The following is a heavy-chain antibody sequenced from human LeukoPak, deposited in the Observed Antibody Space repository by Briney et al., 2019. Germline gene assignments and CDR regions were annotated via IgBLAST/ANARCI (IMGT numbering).Heavy chain of an antibody. J-gene: IGHJ3*02. CDR3: ASSHTPIAYYYDSSGYPDAFDI. CDR1: GYTFTSYG. D-gene: IGHD3-22*01. Sequence: ASVKVSCKASGYTFTSYGISWVRQAPGQGLEWMGWISAYNGNTNYAQKLQGRVTMTTDTSTSTAYMELRSLRSDDTAVYYCASSHTPIAYYYDSSGYPDAFDIWGQGTMVTVSS. CDR2: ISAYNGNT. V-gene: IGHV1-18*01.